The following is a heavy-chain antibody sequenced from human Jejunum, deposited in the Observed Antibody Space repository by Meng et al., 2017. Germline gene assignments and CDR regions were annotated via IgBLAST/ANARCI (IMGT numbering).Heavy chain of an antibody. CDR2: MYHGGDT. Sequence: QVPLQESGPGLVKPSGTLSVTCAVSGVSISSNHWWSWVRQPPGKGLEWIWEMYHGGDTNYNPSLKSRVNISVDKSKNQFSLKLTSVTAADTGVYYCSNYVWGSPPTGVLSWGQGTLVTVSS. D-gene: IGHD3-16*01. V-gene: IGHV4-4*02. CDR1: GVSISSNHW. CDR3: SNYVWGSPPTGVLS. J-gene: IGHJ5*02.